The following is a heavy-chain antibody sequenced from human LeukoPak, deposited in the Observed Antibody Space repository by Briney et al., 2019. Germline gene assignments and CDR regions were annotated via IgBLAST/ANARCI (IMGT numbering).Heavy chain of an antibody. CDR1: GGSFSGYY. CDR3: ARRIAAAGTSIIDY. D-gene: IGHD6-13*01. Sequence: SETLSLTCAVYGGSFSGYYWSWIRQPPGKGLEWIGEINHSGSTDYNPSLKSRVTISVDTSKNQFSLKLSSVTAADTAVYYCARRIAAAGTSIIDYWGQGNLVTVSS. V-gene: IGHV4-34*01. J-gene: IGHJ4*02. CDR2: INHSGST.